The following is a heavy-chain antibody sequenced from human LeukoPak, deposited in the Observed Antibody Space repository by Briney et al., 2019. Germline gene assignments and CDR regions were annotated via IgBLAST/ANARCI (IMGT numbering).Heavy chain of an antibody. V-gene: IGHV1-69*01. CDR2: IIPIFGTA. D-gene: IGHD5-24*01. Sequence: ASVTVSCKASGGTFSSYAISWVRQAPGQGLEWMGGIIPIFGTANYAQKFHGRVTITADESTSTAYMELSSLRSEDTAVYYCARGSEMATIIFDYWGQGALVAVSS. CDR1: GGTFSSYA. CDR3: ARGSEMATIIFDY. J-gene: IGHJ4*02.